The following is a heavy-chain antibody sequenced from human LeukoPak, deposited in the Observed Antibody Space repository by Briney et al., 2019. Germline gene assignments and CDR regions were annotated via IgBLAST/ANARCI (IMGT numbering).Heavy chain of an antibody. J-gene: IGHJ3*02. D-gene: IGHD2-21*02. CDR2: IKSKTDGGTT. Sequence: GGSLRLSCAASGFTFSNAWMSWVRQAPGKGLEWVGRIKSKTDGGTTDYAAPVKGRFTISRDDSKNTLYLQMNSLKTEDTAVYYCTTETVKYCGGDCYFGNAFDIWGQGTMVTVSS. V-gene: IGHV3-15*01. CDR3: TTETVKYCGGDCYFGNAFDI. CDR1: GFTFSNAW.